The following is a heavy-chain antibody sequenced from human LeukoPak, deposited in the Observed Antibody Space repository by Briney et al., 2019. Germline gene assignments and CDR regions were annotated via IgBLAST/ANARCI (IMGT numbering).Heavy chain of an antibody. CDR3: ARVASYSSGWDGTNIRNAFDV. CDR1: GFTFSSYW. Sequence: PGGSLRLSCAASGFTFSSYWTHWVRQAPGKGLVWVSRISSDGSNTRYADCVKGRFTISRDNAKNTLYLEMNSLRAEDTAVYYCARVASYSSGWDGTNIRNAFDVWGQGTVVTVSS. D-gene: IGHD6-19*01. V-gene: IGHV3-74*01. J-gene: IGHJ3*01. CDR2: ISSDGSNT.